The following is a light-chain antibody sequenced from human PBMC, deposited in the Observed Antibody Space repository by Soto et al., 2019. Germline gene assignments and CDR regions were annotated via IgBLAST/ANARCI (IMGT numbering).Light chain of an antibody. J-gene: IGKJ2*01. CDR3: QQYGSSPYT. V-gene: IGKV3-20*01. CDR1: QSVTSNY. CDR2: DAS. Sequence: EIVLTQSPGTLSLSPGERATLSCRASQSVTSNYLAWYQQKPGQAPRLLIYDASSRATDNPDRCSGSGSGTDFTLAIGTLEPEDYAVYYCQQYGSSPYTFGQGTKLEIK.